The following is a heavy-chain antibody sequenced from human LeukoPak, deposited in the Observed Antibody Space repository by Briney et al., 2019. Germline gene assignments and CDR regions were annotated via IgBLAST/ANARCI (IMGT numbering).Heavy chain of an antibody. CDR2: LYTNDNT. CDR1: GGSISSGRYY. J-gene: IGHJ6*03. CDR3: ARGVVTDDYYMDV. V-gene: IGHV4-61*02. Sequence: RPSQTLSLTCSVSGGSISSGRYYWTWIRQPAGKGLEWIGRLYTNDNTNYDPSLESRVSISVDTSKSQFYLQLTSVTAADTAVYFRARGVVTDDYYMDVWGKGITVIVSS. D-gene: IGHD2-21*02.